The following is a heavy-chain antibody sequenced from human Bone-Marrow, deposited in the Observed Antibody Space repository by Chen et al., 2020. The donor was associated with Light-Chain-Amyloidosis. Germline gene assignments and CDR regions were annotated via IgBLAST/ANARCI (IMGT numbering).Heavy chain of an antibody. Sequence: QVQLVESGGGVVQPGRSLRLPCAASGFTFSRYAMHWVRQAPGKGLEWVAVRSYDGSNKYYADSVKSRFTISRDNSKNTLYLQMNSLRAEDTAVYYCARDRVSWAVAGTGDAFDIWGQGTMVTVSS. D-gene: IGHD6-19*01. CDR2: RSYDGSNK. CDR1: GFTFSRYA. CDR3: ARDRVSWAVAGTGDAFDI. V-gene: IGHV3-30-3*01. J-gene: IGHJ3*02.